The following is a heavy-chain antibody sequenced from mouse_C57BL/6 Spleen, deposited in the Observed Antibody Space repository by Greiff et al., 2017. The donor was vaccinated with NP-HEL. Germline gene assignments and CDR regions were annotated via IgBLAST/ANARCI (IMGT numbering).Heavy chain of an antibody. CDR3: ARGTIVTTQYWYFDV. CDR2: IYPGSGNT. D-gene: IGHD2-5*01. V-gene: IGHV1-76*01. J-gene: IGHJ1*03. Sequence: VQLQQSGAELVRPGASVKLSCKASGYTFTDYWINWVKQRPGQGLEWIARIYPGSGNTYYNEKFKGKATLTAEKSSSTAYMQLSSLTSEDSAVYFCARGTIVTTQYWYFDVWGTGTTVTVSS. CDR1: GYTFTDYW.